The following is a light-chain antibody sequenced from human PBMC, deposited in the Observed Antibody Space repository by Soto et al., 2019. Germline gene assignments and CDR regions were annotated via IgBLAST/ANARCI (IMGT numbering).Light chain of an antibody. Sequence: QTVVTQPPSLSAAPGQKVTISCSGSSSNIGNNYVSWYQQLPGTAPKLLIYDNNKRPSGIPDRFSGSKSGTSATLGITGLQTGDEADYYCGTWDSSLSAVVFGGGTKLTVL. J-gene: IGLJ2*01. CDR3: GTWDSSLSAVV. V-gene: IGLV1-51*01. CDR1: SSNIGNNY. CDR2: DNN.